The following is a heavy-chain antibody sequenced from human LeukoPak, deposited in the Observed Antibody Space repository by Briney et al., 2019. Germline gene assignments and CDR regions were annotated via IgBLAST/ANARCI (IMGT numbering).Heavy chain of an antibody. D-gene: IGHD4-11*01. V-gene: IGHV1-69*02. CDR3: THYSNYRYYFDY. CDR2: IIPTLGIA. CDR1: GGTFISYT. Sequence: SVKVSCKASGGTFISYTISWVRQAPGQGLEWMGRIIPTLGIANYAQKFQGRVTITADKSTSTAYMELSSLRSEDTAVYYCTHYSNYRYYFDYWGQGTLVTVSS. J-gene: IGHJ4*02.